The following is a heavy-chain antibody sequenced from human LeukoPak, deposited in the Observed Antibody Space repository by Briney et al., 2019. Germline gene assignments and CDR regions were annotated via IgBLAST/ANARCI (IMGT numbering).Heavy chain of an antibody. V-gene: IGHV3-23*01. D-gene: IGHD3-10*01. CDR2: ISGSGGST. CDR3: AKDSSLLLWGPTGFDY. CDR1: GFTFSSYA. Sequence: GGSLRLSCAASGFTFSSYAMSWVRQAPGKGLEWVSAISGSGGSTYYADSVKGRFTISRDNSKNTLYLQMNSLRAEDTAVYYCAKDSSLLLWGPTGFDYWGQGTLVTVSS. J-gene: IGHJ4*02.